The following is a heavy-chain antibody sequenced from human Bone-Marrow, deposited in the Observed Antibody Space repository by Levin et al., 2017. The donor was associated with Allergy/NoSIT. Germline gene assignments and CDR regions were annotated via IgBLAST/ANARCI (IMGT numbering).Heavy chain of an antibody. V-gene: IGHV3-21*01. CDR2: ITHSSLYI. CDR3: ERMVRGGDWFDP. D-gene: IGHD3-10*01. J-gene: IGHJ5*02. CDR1: GFAFSDFS. Sequence: GGSLRLSCEASGFAFSDFSMNWVRQAPGKGLEWVSSITHSSLYIYYADSVKGRFTISRDNAKNSLYLQMNSLGDEDTAVYSCERMVRGGDWFDPWGQGTLVTVSS.